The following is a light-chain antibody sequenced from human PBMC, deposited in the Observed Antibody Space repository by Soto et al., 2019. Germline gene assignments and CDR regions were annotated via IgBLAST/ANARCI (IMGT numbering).Light chain of an antibody. CDR2: GVT. Sequence: QSALTQPASVSASPGQSISISCTGTSNDVGAFDYVSWYQQHPGRAPRLLIHGVTTRPSGISGRFSASKSGLTASLTISGLQPEDEADYYCSSFTSNRIYVFGPGTKVTVL. CDR3: SSFTSNRIYV. V-gene: IGLV2-14*03. J-gene: IGLJ1*01. CDR1: SNDVGAFDY.